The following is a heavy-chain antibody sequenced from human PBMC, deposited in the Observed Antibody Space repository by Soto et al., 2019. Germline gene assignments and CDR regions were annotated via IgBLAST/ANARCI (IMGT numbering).Heavy chain of an antibody. CDR3: ARPESPYSSSWYKAFDI. V-gene: IGHV4-39*01. CDR1: GGSISSSSYY. CDR2: IYYSGST. Sequence: SETLSLTCTVSGGSISSSSYYWGWIRQPPGKGLEWIGSIYYSGSTYYNPSLKSRVTISVDTSKNQFSPKLSSVTAADTAVYYCARPESPYSSSWYKAFDIWGQGTMVTVSS. D-gene: IGHD6-13*01. J-gene: IGHJ3*02.